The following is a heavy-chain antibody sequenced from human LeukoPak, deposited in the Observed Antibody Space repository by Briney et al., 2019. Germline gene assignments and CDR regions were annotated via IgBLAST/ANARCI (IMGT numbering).Heavy chain of an antibody. D-gene: IGHD1-26*01. CDR1: GFTFSSYG. V-gene: IGHV3-33*01. CDR2: IWYDGSNK. CDR3: AYGIDY. J-gene: IGHJ4*02. Sequence: GGSLRLSCAASGFTFSSYGMPWVRQAPGKGLEWVAVIWYDGSNKYYAGSVKDRFTISRDNSKNTLYLQMNSLRAEDTAVYYCAYGIDYWGQGTLVTVSS.